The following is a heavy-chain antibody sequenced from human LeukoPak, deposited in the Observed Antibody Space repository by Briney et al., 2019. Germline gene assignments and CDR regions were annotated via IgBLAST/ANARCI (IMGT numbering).Heavy chain of an antibody. V-gene: IGHV3-30*02. J-gene: IGHJ6*02. CDR1: GVSFRSHG. D-gene: IGHD2-15*01. CDR2: IWYDGTNK. CDR3: VRRYSFGPYGMDV. Sequence: GGSLRLPCAAYGVSFRSHGMQWVGQAPGKGLEWVASIWYDGTNKYYADSVKGRFTISRDNTKNVLYLEMTSLRGAATARPFCVRRYSFGPYGMDVWGQGTTVTVSS.